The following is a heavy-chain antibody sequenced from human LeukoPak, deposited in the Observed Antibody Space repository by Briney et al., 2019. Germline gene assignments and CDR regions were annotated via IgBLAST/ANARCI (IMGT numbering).Heavy chain of an antibody. J-gene: IGHJ3*02. CDR2: INPNSGGT. Sequence: ASVKASCKASGYTFTGYYMHWVRQAPGQGLEWMGWINPNSGGTNYAQKFQGRVTMTRDTSISTAYMELSRLRSDDTAVYYCARDLVDYYRAFVIWGQGTMVTVSS. D-gene: IGHD3-10*01. CDR3: ARDLVDYYRAFVI. V-gene: IGHV1-2*02. CDR1: GYTFTGYY.